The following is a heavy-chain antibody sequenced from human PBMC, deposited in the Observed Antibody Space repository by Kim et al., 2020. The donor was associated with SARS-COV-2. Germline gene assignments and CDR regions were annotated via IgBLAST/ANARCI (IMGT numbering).Heavy chain of an antibody. J-gene: IGHJ4*02. Sequence: YSPSFQGQGTIAAEKSTTTAYLQWSSLKASDTAMYYCARSAGPYDYYFDYWGQGTLVTVSS. CDR3: ARSAGPYDYYFDY. D-gene: IGHD3-16*01. V-gene: IGHV5-51*01.